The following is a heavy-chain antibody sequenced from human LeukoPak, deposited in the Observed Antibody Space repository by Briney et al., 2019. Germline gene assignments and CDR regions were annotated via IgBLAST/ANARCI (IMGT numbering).Heavy chain of an antibody. J-gene: IGHJ5*02. CDR1: GFTFSAYT. V-gene: IGHV3-30-3*02. CDR3: AKDRATVTHNWFDP. CDR2: ISFDGSNK. D-gene: IGHD4-17*01. Sequence: GTSLRLSCSASGFTFSAYTMHWVRRAPGRGLECVAIISFDGSNKYYADSVEGRFTISRDNSKNTLYLQMNSLRLEDTAVYYCAKDRATVTHNWFDPWGQGTLVTVSS.